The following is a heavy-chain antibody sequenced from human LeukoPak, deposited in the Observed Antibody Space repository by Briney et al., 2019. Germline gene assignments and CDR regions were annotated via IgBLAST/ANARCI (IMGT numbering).Heavy chain of an antibody. CDR1: GFTFSSYS. J-gene: IGHJ4*02. CDR3: ARGSVPAAPGIDFDY. V-gene: IGHV3-48*04. D-gene: IGHD2-2*01. CDR2: ISSSSCTI. Sequence: SGGSLRLSCAASGFTFSSYSMNWVRQAPGKGLEWVSYISSSSCTIYYADSVKGRFTISRENAKNSLYLQMNSLRAEDTAVYYCARGSVPAAPGIDFDYWGKGTLVTVSS.